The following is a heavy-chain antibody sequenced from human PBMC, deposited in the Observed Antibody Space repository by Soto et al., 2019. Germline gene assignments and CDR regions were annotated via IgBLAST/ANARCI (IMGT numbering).Heavy chain of an antibody. J-gene: IGHJ4*02. CDR3: ARELNTESSAYYSFAF. D-gene: IGHD3-22*01. Sequence: GASVKVSCKTSGYIFTAYGLVWLRQAPGQRPEWMGWVSTNDDRTNYAQKFQGRVTMTTDRSTTTTSMELRSLRPDDTAVYYCARELNTESSAYYSFAFWGQGTLVTVSS. CDR2: VSTNDDRT. V-gene: IGHV1-18*01. CDR1: GYIFTAYG.